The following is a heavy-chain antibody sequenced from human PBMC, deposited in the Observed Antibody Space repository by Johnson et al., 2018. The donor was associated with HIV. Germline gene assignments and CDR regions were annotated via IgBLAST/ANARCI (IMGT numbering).Heavy chain of an antibody. V-gene: IGHV3-30*02. CDR3: AKDLYYYGPDAFDI. J-gene: IGHJ3*02. CDR1: GFTFITYG. CDR2: IRYDGNNK. Sequence: QVQLVESGGGVVRPGGSLRLSCAASGFTFITYGMHWVRQAPGKGLEWVAFIRYDGNNKYYADPVKGRFTISRDNYNNTLYLQMNSLRAEDTAVYYCAKDLYYYGPDAFDIWGQGTMVTVSS. D-gene: IGHD3-10*01.